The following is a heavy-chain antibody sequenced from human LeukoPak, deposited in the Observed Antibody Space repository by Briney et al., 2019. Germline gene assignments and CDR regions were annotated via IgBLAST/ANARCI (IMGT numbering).Heavy chain of an antibody. CDR1: GFNFSNYA. J-gene: IGHJ4*02. V-gene: IGHV3-7*01. Sequence: GGSLRLSCAASGFNFSNYAMTWVRQAPGKGPEWVANIKQDGSQRYYVDSVRGRFTISRDNAKNSLFLQMNGLRAEDTAVYYCARRGGSSSRRSPIDYWGQGTLVTVSS. CDR2: IKQDGSQR. CDR3: ARRGGSSSRRSPIDY. D-gene: IGHD6-6*01.